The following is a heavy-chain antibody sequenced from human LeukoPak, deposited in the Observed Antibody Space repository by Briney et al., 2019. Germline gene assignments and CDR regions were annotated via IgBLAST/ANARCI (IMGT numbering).Heavy chain of an antibody. CDR3: ARDVVGATATFDP. J-gene: IGHJ5*02. CDR2: INPNSGGT. Sequence: ASVKVSCKASGYTFTGYYMHWVRQAPGQGLEWMGWINPNSGGTNYAQKFQGRVTMTRDTSISTAYMELSRLASDDTAMYYCARDVVGATATFDPWGQGTLVTVSS. CDR1: GYTFTGYY. V-gene: IGHV1-2*02. D-gene: IGHD1-26*01.